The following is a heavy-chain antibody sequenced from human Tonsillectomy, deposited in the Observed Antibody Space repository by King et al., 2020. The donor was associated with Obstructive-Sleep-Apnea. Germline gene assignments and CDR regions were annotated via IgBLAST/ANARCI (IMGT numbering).Heavy chain of an antibody. CDR2: ISWNSGSI. J-gene: IGHJ3*02. V-gene: IGHV3-9*01. CDR3: AKDFEGAFDI. CDR1: GFTFDDYA. D-gene: IGHD3-9*01. Sequence: VQLVESGGGVVQPGRSLRLSCAASGFTFDDYAMHCVRQAPGKGLEWVSGISWNSGSIGYADSVKGRFTISRDNAKNSLYLQMNSLRAEDTALYYCAKDFEGAFDIWGQGTMVTVSS.